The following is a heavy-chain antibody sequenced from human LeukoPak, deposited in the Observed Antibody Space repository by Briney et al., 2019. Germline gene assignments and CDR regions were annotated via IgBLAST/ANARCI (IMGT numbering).Heavy chain of an antibody. V-gene: IGHV3-7*01. D-gene: IGHD4-23*01. CDR3: ARDRDDGGFEY. CDR2: VKQDGSVK. CDR1: GFTFSNYW. Sequence: QAGGSLRLSCAASGFTFSNYWMSWVRQAPEKGLEWVANVKQDGSVKQYMDSMKGRITISRDNAKNSLYLQMNSLRAEDTAVYYCARDRDDGGFEYWGQGTLVTVSS. J-gene: IGHJ4*02.